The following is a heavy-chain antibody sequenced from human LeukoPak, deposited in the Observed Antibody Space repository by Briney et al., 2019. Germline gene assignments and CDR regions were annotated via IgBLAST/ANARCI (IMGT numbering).Heavy chain of an antibody. J-gene: IGHJ4*02. D-gene: IGHD6-19*01. CDR1: GYTFTSYG. Sequence: PEASVKVSCKASGYTFTSYGISWVRQAPGQGLEWMGWISAYNGNTNYAQKLQGRVTMTTDTSTSTAYMELRSLRSDDTAVYYCATADLWLPSRGVSFDYWGQGTLVTVSS. V-gene: IGHV1-18*01. CDR2: ISAYNGNT. CDR3: ATADLWLPSRGVSFDY.